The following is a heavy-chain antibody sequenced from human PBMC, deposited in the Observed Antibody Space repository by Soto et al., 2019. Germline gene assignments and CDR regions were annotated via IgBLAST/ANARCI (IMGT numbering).Heavy chain of an antibody. Sequence: SGTLSLTCTVSGASISGFYWSWIRKSAGKGLEWIGRIYATGTTDYNPSLKSRVMMSVETSKKQFSLKLRSVTAEDTAVYYCVRDGTKTLRDWLDHWGQGTSVTVS. D-gene: IGHD1-1*01. CDR3: VRDGTKTLRDWLDH. V-gene: IGHV4-4*07. CDR2: IYATGTT. J-gene: IGHJ5*02. CDR1: GASISGFY.